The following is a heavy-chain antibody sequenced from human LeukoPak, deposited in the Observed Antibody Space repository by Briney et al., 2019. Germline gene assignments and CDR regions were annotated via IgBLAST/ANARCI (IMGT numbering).Heavy chain of an antibody. CDR2: ISGSGGTT. D-gene: IGHD1-26*01. CDR1: GFTFTSYV. CDR3: VKDLGSGRNPDAFDI. Sequence: GGSLRLSCAASGFTFTSYVMRWVRQAPGKGLEWVSGISGSGGTTYYADSVKGRFTISRDNSKNTLYPQLNSLRPEDTAVYYCVKDLGSGRNPDAFDIWGQGTMVTVSS. J-gene: IGHJ3*02. V-gene: IGHV3-23*01.